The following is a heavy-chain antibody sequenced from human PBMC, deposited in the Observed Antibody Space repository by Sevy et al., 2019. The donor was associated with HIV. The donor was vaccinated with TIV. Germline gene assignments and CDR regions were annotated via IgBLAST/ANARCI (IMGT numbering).Heavy chain of an antibody. V-gene: IGHV3-23*01. Sequence: GGSLRLSCAASGFTFSSYAMSWVRQAPGKGLEWVSAISGSGGSTYYADSVKGRFTISRDNSKNTLYLQMNSLRAEDTAVYYCAKDLSTITIFGVDIQDYGMDVWGQGTTVTVSS. CDR3: AKDLSTITIFGVDIQDYGMDV. D-gene: IGHD3-3*01. CDR2: ISGSGGST. CDR1: GFTFSSYA. J-gene: IGHJ6*02.